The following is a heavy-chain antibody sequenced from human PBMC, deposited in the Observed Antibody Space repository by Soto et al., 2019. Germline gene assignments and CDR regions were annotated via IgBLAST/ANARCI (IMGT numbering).Heavy chain of an antibody. D-gene: IGHD6-19*01. Sequence: EVQLLESGGGLVQPGGSLRLSCAASGFTFSSYAMAWVRQAPGKGLEWISTIIGTGGSTFYPDSVKGRFTISRDNSKNTLYLQMNSLRAEDTAVYYCAKISGWYWYFYLWGRGTLVTVSS. CDR3: AKISGWYWYFYL. CDR2: IIGTGGST. CDR1: GFTFSSYA. V-gene: IGHV3-23*01. J-gene: IGHJ2*01.